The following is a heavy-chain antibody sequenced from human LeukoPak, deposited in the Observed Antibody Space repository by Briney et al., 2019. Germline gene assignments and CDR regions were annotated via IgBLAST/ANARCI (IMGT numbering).Heavy chain of an antibody. J-gene: IGHJ4*02. Sequence: GGSLRLSCAASGFTFDDYAMHWVRQAPGKGLEWVSGISYNSGSIRYADSVKGRFTISRDNAKNSLYLQMNSLRAEDTALYYCAKASSYDLWSGYYGNDYWGQGTLVTVSS. CDR3: AKASSYDLWSGYYGNDY. V-gene: IGHV3-9*01. CDR2: ISYNSGSI. CDR1: GFTFDDYA. D-gene: IGHD3-3*01.